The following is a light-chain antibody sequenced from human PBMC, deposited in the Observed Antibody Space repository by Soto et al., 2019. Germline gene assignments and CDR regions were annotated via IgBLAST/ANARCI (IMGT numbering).Light chain of an antibody. V-gene: IGKV1-39*01. J-gene: IGKJ1*01. Sequence: DIQMTQSPSSLSASVGDRVTITCRASQSISNYLNWYQQKPGKAPKLLIYAASSLQSDVPSRFRGSGSGTDFTLTISSLQPEDFATYYCQQSYSPRTFGQGTKVEI. CDR3: QQSYSPRT. CDR2: AAS. CDR1: QSISNY.